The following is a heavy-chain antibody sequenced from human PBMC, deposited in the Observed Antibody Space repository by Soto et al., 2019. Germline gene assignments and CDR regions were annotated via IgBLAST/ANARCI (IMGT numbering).Heavy chain of an antibody. Sequence: QVQLVQSGAEVKKPGASVKVSCKTSGYTFTSYDINSVRQATGQGLEWMGWMNPNSGNTAYAQKFQGRVTMTRNTSISTAYMELSSLRSEDTAVYYFARERSSGAFDIWGQGTRVTVSS. V-gene: IGHV1-8*01. CDR2: MNPNSGNT. J-gene: IGHJ3*02. CDR3: ARERSSGAFDI. CDR1: GYTFTSYD. D-gene: IGHD1-26*01.